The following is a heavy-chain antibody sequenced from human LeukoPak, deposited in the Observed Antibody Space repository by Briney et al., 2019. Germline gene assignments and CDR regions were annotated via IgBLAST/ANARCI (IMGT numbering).Heavy chain of an antibody. CDR1: GFTFSSYG. J-gene: IGHJ4*02. CDR2: ISYDGSNK. CDR3: AKGEGGDYYDSSGYYWFSGPTDY. Sequence: PGGSLRLSCAASGFTFSSYGMHWVRQAPGKGLEWVAVISYDGSNKYYADSVKGRFTISRDNSKNTLYLQMNSLRAEDTAVYYCAKGEGGDYYDSSGYYWFSGPTDYWGQGTLVTVSS. V-gene: IGHV3-30*18. D-gene: IGHD3-22*01.